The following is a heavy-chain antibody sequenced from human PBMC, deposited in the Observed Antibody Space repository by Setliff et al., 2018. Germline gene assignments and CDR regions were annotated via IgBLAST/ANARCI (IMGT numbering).Heavy chain of an antibody. Sequence: PSETLRLSCAASGFTFDDYGMSWVRQAPGKGLEWVSGINWNGGSTGYADSVKGRFTISRDNAKNSLYLQMNSLRAEDTALYYCARGSSKYYFDYWGQGTLVTVS. CDR2: INWNGGST. CDR1: GFTFDDYG. CDR3: ARGSSKYYFDY. J-gene: IGHJ4*02. V-gene: IGHV3-20*04.